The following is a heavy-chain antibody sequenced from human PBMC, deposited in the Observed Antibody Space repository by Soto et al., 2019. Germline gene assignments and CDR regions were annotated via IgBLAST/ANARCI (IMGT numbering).Heavy chain of an antibody. CDR3: ARDVRYYGSGSYSYYFDY. Sequence: GASVKVSCKASGYTFTSYAMHWVRQAPGQRLEWMGWINAGSGGTNYAQKFQGWVTMTRDTSISTAYMELSRLRSDDTAVYYCARDVRYYGSGSYSYYFDYWGQGTLVTVSS. V-gene: IGHV1-2*04. J-gene: IGHJ4*02. CDR1: GYTFTSYA. CDR2: INAGSGGT. D-gene: IGHD3-10*01.